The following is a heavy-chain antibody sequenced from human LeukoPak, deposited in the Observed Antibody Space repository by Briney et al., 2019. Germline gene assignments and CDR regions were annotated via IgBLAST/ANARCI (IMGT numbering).Heavy chain of an antibody. D-gene: IGHD2-15*01. J-gene: IGHJ5*02. CDR3: ARDPSWRVVVVAATPDWFDP. Sequence: PGGSLRLSCAASGFTFSSYWMSWVRQAPGKGLEWVANIKQDGSEKYYVDSVKGRFTISRDNAKNSLYLQMNSLRAEDTAVYYCARDPSWRVVVVAATPDWFDPWGQGTLVTVSS. V-gene: IGHV3-7*03. CDR2: IKQDGSEK. CDR1: GFTFSSYW.